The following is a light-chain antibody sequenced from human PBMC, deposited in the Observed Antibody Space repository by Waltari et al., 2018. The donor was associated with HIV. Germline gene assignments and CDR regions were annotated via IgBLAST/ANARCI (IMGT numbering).Light chain of an antibody. CDR3: CSFGGSNTKV. V-gene: IGLV2-8*01. CDR1: SSDVGGYNY. J-gene: IGLJ1*01. CDR2: EVR. Sequence: QSALTQPPSASGSPGQSVTISCTGTSSDVGGYNYVSWYQQHPGKAPKLIIYEVRNRPAGVSNRFSASKSGNMATLTISGLQPDDEADYHCCSFGGSNTKVFGTGTKVTVL.